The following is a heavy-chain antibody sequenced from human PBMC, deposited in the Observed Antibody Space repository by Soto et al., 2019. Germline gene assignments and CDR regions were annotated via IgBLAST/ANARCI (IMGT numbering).Heavy chain of an antibody. V-gene: IGHV1-24*01. J-gene: IGHJ6*02. D-gene: IGHD2-2*01. Sequence: GASVKVSCKVSGYTLTELSMHWVRQAPGKGLEWMGGFDPEDGETIYAQKFQGRVTMTEGTSTDTAYMELSSLRSEDTAVYYCATSVIHGTGNIVVVPAATYQALNGMDVWGRGTTVTVSS. CDR1: GYTLTELS. CDR2: FDPEDGET. CDR3: ATSVIHGTGNIVVVPAATYQALNGMDV.